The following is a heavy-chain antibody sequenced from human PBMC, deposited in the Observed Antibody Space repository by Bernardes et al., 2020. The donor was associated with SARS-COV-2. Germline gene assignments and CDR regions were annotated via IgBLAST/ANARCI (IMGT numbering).Heavy chain of an antibody. D-gene: IGHD3-10*01. CDR2: ISWNSGSI. CDR3: AKDKGLWFGALDY. CDR1: GFTFGDYA. V-gene: IGHV3-9*01. J-gene: IGHJ4*02. Sequence: GGSLRLSCAASGFTFGDYAMHWVRQAPGKGLEWVSGISWNSGSIGYVDSVKGRFTISRDNAKNSLYLQMNSLRPEDTALYYCAKDKGLWFGALDYWGQGTLVTVSS.